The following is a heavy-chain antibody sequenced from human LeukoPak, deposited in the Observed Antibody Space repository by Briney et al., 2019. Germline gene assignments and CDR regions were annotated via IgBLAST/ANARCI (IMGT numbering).Heavy chain of an antibody. Sequence: ASVKVSCKASGYTFTSHYVHWVRQAPGQGLEWMGVINPNGGSTRYAQKFQGRVTMTSDTSTSTVYMELSSLRSEDTAVYYCARAAIAAEGPLHWGQGTLVTVSS. V-gene: IGHV1-46*01. CDR1: GYTFTSHY. D-gene: IGHD6-13*01. J-gene: IGHJ4*02. CDR2: INPNGGST. CDR3: ARAAIAAEGPLH.